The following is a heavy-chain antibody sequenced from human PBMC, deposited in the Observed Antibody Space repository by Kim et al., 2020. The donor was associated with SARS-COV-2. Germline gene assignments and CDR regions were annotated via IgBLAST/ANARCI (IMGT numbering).Heavy chain of an antibody. Sequence: GGSLRLSCAASGFTFSSYGMHWVRQAPGKGLEWVAVISYDGSNKYYADSVKGRFTISRDNSKNTLYLQMNSLRAEDTAVYYCARVFYGSGSSGMDVWGQGTTVTVSS. CDR3: ARVFYGSGSSGMDV. CDR1: GFTFSSYG. CDR2: ISYDGSNK. J-gene: IGHJ6*02. D-gene: IGHD3-10*01. V-gene: IGHV3-33*05.